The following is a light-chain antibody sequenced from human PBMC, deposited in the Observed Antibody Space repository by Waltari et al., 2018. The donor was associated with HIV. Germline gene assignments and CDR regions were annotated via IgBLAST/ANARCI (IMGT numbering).Light chain of an antibody. CDR1: QSVSSSH. V-gene: IGKV3-20*01. CDR2: SAS. CDR3: QQYGSSPFT. Sequence: EIVLTQSPDTLSLSPGERATLPCRASQSVSSSHLAWYQQKRGQAPRLFIYSASRRATGIPDRCSGSGSGTDFTLTISRLEPEDFAVYYCQQYGSSPFTFGLGTRLEIK. J-gene: IGKJ2*01.